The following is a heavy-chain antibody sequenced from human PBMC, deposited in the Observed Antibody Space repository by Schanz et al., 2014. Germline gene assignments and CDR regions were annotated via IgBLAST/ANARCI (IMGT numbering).Heavy chain of an antibody. V-gene: IGHV3-11*03. D-gene: IGHD3-9*01. J-gene: IGHJ4*02. CDR1: GFTFSSYA. Sequence: GQLLESGGGLIQPGGSLRLSCAASGFTFSSYAMSWIRQAPGKGLEWVSYISGTTTYTNYADSVKGRFTISRDNAKNSLYLQMNSLRAEDTAVYYCAKQIHYDILTVTRNWGQGTLVTVSS. CDR2: ISGTTTYT. CDR3: AKQIHYDILTVTRN.